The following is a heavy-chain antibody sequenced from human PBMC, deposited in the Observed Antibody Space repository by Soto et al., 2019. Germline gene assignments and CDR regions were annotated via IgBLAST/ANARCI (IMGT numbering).Heavy chain of an antibody. CDR2: INHSGST. Sequence: XETRSLPCAVYGWSFSGYCWSWIRQPPGKGLEWIGEINHSGSTNYNPSLKSRVTISVDTSKNQFSLKLSSVTAADTAVYYCARGLELRVHAFDIWGQGPMATVSS. V-gene: IGHV4-34*01. J-gene: IGHJ3*02. CDR1: GWSFSGYC. CDR3: ARGLELRVHAFDI. D-gene: IGHD1-7*01.